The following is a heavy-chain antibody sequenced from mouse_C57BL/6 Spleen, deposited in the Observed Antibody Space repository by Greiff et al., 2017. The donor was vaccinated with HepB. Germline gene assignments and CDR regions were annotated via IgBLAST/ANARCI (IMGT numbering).Heavy chain of an antibody. Sequence: QVQLQQSGAELVKPGASVKISCKASGYTFTDYYINWVKQRPGQGLEWIGKIGPGSGSTYYNEKFKGKATLTAEKSSSTAYMQLSSLTSEDSAVYFCTYDYDPGFAYWGQGTLVTVSA. D-gene: IGHD2-4*01. CDR3: TYDYDPGFAY. CDR2: IGPGSGST. V-gene: IGHV1-77*01. CDR1: GYTFTDYY. J-gene: IGHJ3*01.